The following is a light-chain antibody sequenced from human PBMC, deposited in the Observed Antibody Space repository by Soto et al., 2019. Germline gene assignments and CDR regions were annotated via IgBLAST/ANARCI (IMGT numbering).Light chain of an antibody. Sequence: QSALTQPPSASGTPGQMVTISCSGSSSNIGTNYVYWYQHLPGAAPQLIIYRNNERPSGVPDRFSGSKSGTSASLAISGLRSEDEAAYYCEAWDDSLSGYVFATGTKVTVL. CDR1: SSNIGTNY. J-gene: IGLJ1*01. CDR3: EAWDDSLSGYV. V-gene: IGLV1-47*01. CDR2: RNN.